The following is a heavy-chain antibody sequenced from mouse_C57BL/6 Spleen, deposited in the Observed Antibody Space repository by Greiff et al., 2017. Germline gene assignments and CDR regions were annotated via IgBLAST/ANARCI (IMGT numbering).Heavy chain of an antibody. J-gene: IGHJ1*03. CDR3: ARLNTVAARYFDV. V-gene: IGHV1-64*01. Sequence: VQLQQPGAELVKPGASVKLSCKASGYTFTSYWMHWVKQRPGQGLEWIGMIHPNSGSTNYNEKFKSKATLTVDKSSSPAYMQHSSLTSGDSAVYYSARLNTVAARYFDVWGTGTTVTVSS. CDR2: IHPNSGST. D-gene: IGHD1-1*01. CDR1: GYTFTSYW.